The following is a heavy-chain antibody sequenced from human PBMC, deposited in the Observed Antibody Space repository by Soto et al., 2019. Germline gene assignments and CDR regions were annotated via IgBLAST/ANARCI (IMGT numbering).Heavy chain of an antibody. CDR1: GFTFSSYA. Sequence: GGSLRLSCAASGFTFSSYAMHWVRQAPGKGLEYVSAISSNGGSTYYANSVKGRFTISRDNSKNTLYLQMGSLRAEDMAVYYCARALGNVATMTNWFDPWGQGTLVTVSS. CDR2: ISSNGGST. D-gene: IGHD5-12*01. J-gene: IGHJ5*02. V-gene: IGHV3-64*01. CDR3: ARALGNVATMTNWFDP.